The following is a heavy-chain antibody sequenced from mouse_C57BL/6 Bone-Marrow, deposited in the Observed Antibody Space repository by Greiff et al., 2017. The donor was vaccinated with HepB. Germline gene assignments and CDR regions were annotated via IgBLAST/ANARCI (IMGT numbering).Heavy chain of an antibody. J-gene: IGHJ2*01. CDR2: ISYDGSN. D-gene: IGHD2-3*01. V-gene: IGHV3-6*01. CDR3: ARGGWFPNY. Sequence: EVQLVESGPGLVKPSQSLSLTCSVTGYSITSGYYWNWIRQFPGNKLEWMGYISYDGSNNYNPSLKNRISITRDTSKNQFFLKLNSVTTEDTATYYCARGGWFPNYWGQGTTLTVSS. CDR1: GYSITSGYY.